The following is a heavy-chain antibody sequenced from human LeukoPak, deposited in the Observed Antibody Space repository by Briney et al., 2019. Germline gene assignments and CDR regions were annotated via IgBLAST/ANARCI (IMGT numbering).Heavy chain of an antibody. D-gene: IGHD1-1*01. J-gene: IGHJ5*02. CDR3: ASSGTTRNWFDP. V-gene: IGHV4-59*01. Sequence: PSETLSLTCTASGASISSYYWSWIRQPPGKGLEWIAYIYYSGSTNYNPSLKSRVTISVDTSKNQFSLNLSSVTAADTAVYFCASSGTTRNWFDPWGQGTLVTVSS. CDR1: GASISSYY. CDR2: IYYSGST.